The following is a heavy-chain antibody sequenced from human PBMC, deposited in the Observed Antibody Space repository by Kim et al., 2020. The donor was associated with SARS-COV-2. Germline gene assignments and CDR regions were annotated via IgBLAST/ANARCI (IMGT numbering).Heavy chain of an antibody. CDR2: K. Sequence: KYYVEYVKGRFTISRDNAKNSLYLQMDSRRAEDTAVYYCASSQRGYSYGYWSQGTLVTVST. J-gene: IGHJ4*01. V-gene: IGHV3-7*03. CDR3: ASSQRGYSYGY. D-gene: IGHD5-18*01.